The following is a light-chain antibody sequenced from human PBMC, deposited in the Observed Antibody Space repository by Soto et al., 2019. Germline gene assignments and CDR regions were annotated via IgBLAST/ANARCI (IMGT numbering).Light chain of an antibody. CDR3: TSYTSSSTLV. V-gene: IGLV2-14*01. J-gene: IGLJ2*01. Sequence: QSALTQPASVSGSPGQSITISCTGTSSDVGTYNYVSWYQQHAGKVPKLMIYDVSNRPSGVSDRFSGSKSGNTASLTISGLQAEDGADYYCTSYTSSSTLVFGGGTQLTVL. CDR1: SSDVGTYNY. CDR2: DVS.